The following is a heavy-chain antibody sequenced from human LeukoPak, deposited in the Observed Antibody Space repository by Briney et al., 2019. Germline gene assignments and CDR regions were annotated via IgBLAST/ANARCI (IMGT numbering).Heavy chain of an antibody. V-gene: IGHV4-4*07. CDR3: ARDGCSSTSCYEYYGMDV. CDR1: GGSISSYY. D-gene: IGHD2-2*01. CDR2: IYTSGST. Sequence: SETLSLTCTVSGGSISSYYWSWIRQPAGKGLEWIGRIYTSGSTNYNPSLKSRVTMSVDTSKNQFSLKLSSVTAADTAVYYCARDGCSSTSCYEYYGMDVWGQGTTVTVSS. J-gene: IGHJ6*02.